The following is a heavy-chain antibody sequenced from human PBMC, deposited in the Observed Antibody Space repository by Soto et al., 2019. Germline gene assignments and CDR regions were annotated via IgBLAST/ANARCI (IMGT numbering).Heavy chain of an antibody. CDR3: AKRGRGYSGYDSLGDYYYNSYMDI. V-gene: IGHV1-2*04. CDR1: GYTFTGYY. J-gene: IGHJ6*03. Sequence: ASVKVSCKASGYTFTGYYMHWVRQAPGQGLEWMGWINPDSGGTNYAQKLQGWVTMTRDTSPSTAYMELCSRRTDDPAVYYCAKRGRGYSGYDSLGDYYYNSYMDIWGKGTTVTVSS. CDR2: INPDSGGT. D-gene: IGHD5-12*01.